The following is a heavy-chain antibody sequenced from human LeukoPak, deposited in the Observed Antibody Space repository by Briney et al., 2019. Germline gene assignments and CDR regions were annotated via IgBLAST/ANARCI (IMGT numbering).Heavy chain of an antibody. Sequence: GGSLRLSCAASGITFSSYSMNWVRQAPGKGLEWVSSISSSSSYIYYADSVKGRFTISRDNAKNSLYLQMNSLRAEDTAVYYCARAGGSGWGASLRYWGQGTLVTVSS. CDR3: ARAGGSGWGASLRY. CDR2: ISSSSSYI. V-gene: IGHV3-21*01. CDR1: GITFSSYS. J-gene: IGHJ4*02. D-gene: IGHD6-19*01.